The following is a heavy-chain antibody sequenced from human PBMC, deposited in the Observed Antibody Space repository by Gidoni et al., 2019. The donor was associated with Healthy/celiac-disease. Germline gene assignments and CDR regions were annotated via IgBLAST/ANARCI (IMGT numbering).Heavy chain of an antibody. D-gene: IGHD1-26*01. J-gene: IGHJ6*02. Sequence: QVQLVQSGAEVKKPGSSVKVSCKASGGTFSSYAISWVRQAPGQGLEWMGRIIPILGIANDAQKFQGRVTITADKSTSTAYMELSSLRSEDTAVYYCARGEVRYYYYGMDVWGQGTTVTVSS. CDR3: ARGEVRYYYYGMDV. CDR2: IIPILGIA. V-gene: IGHV1-69*09. CDR1: GGTFSSYA.